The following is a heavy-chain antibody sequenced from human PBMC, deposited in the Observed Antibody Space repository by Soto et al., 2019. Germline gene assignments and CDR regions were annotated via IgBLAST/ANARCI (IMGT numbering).Heavy chain of an antibody. Sequence: VQLVESGGGLVQPGRSLRVSCAASGFTFDEYAMHWVRQAPGKGLEWVSGISWNSGSIGYADSVKGRFTISRDNAKNSLYLQMNSLSAEDTALYYCAKDLHYDILTGYSAFDIWGQGTMVTVSS. CDR2: ISWNSGSI. V-gene: IGHV3-9*01. J-gene: IGHJ3*02. D-gene: IGHD3-9*01. CDR1: GFTFDEYA. CDR3: AKDLHYDILTGYSAFDI.